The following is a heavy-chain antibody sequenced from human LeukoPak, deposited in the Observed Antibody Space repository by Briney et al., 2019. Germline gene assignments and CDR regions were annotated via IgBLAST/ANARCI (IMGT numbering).Heavy chain of an antibody. Sequence: SETLSLTCTVSGGSISSYYWSWIRQPPGKGLEWIGEINHSGSTNYNPSLKSRVTISVDTSKNQFSLKLSSVTAADTAVYYCATLRDTAMPRAYKNYFDYWGQGTLVTVSS. CDR2: INHSGST. V-gene: IGHV4-34*01. CDR3: ATLRDTAMPRAYKNYFDY. D-gene: IGHD5-18*01. J-gene: IGHJ4*02. CDR1: GGSISSYY.